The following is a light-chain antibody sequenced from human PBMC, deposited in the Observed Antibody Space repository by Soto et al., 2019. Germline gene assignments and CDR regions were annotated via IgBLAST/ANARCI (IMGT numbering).Light chain of an antibody. J-gene: IGKJ1*01. CDR2: GAS. Sequence: EIVLTQSPGTLSLSPGERATLSCRASQSVSNNYLAWYQQKPGQAPRLLIYGASNRATGIPDRFSGSGSGTDFPLTISRREPEDFEVYYCQQYGSSGTFGQGTKVEIK. CDR1: QSVSNNY. V-gene: IGKV3-20*01. CDR3: QQYGSSGT.